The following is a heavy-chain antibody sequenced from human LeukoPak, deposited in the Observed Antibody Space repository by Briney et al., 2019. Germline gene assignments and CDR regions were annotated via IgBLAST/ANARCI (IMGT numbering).Heavy chain of an antibody. CDR3: AREGVTGTTASLHVDY. J-gene: IGHJ4*02. Sequence: ASVKVSCKASGYTFTSYGISWVRQAPGQGLEWMGWINPNSGGTNYAQKFQGWVTMTRDTSISTAYMELSRLRSDDTAVYYCAREGVTGTTASLHVDYWGQGTLVTVSS. D-gene: IGHD1-20*01. CDR2: INPNSGGT. CDR1: GYTFTSYG. V-gene: IGHV1-2*04.